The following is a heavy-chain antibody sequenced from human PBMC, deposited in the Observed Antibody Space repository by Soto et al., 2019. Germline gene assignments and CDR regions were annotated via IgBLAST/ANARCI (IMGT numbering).Heavy chain of an antibody. J-gene: IGHJ4*02. D-gene: IGHD2-2*02. Sequence: SETLSLTCTVSGGSVSSGSYYWSWIRQPPGKGLEWIGYIYYSGSTNYNPSLKSRVTISVDTSTNQFSLKLSSVTAADTAVYYCARTVLVPAAISAIDDWGQGTLVTVSS. V-gene: IGHV4-61*01. CDR3: ARTVLVPAAISAIDD. CDR2: IYYSGST. CDR1: GGSVSSGSYY.